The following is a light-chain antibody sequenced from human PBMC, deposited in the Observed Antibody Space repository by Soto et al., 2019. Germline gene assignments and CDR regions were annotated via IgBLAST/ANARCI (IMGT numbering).Light chain of an antibody. CDR1: QSVSSSY. V-gene: IGKV3-20*01. CDR3: QHYGNSPLYT. Sequence: EIVLTQSPGTLSLSPGERATLSCRASQSVSSSYLAWYQQKPGQAPRLLMYGASSRATGIPDRFSGSGSGTDFTRTISRLEPEDFAVFYCQHYGNSPLYTFGQGTKLEIK. CDR2: GAS. J-gene: IGKJ2*01.